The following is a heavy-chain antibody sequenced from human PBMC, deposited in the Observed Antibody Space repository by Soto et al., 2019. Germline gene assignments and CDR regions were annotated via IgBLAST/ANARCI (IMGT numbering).Heavy chain of an antibody. D-gene: IGHD1-7*01. CDR2: IIPIFGTA. CDR1: GGTFSSYA. Sequence: GASVKVSCKASGGTFSSYAISWVRQAPGQGLEWMGGIIPIFGTANYAQKFQGRVTITADESTSTAYMELSSLRSEDTAVYYCARTVQYNWNYVGAFDIWGQGTMVTVSS. V-gene: IGHV1-69*13. CDR3: ARTVQYNWNYVGAFDI. J-gene: IGHJ3*02.